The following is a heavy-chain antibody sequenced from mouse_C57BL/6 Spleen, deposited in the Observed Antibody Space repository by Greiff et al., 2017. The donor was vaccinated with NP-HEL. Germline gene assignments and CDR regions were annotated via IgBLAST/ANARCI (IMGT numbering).Heavy chain of an antibody. CDR1: GYTFTSYW. CDR2: IDPSDSYT. V-gene: IGHV1-50*01. CDR3: ARKSNYYGSSYGAMDY. D-gene: IGHD1-1*01. J-gene: IGHJ4*01. Sequence: QVQLKQPGAELVKPGASVKLSCKASGYTFTSYWMQWVKQRPGQGLEWIGEIDPSDSYTNYNQKFKGKATLTVDTSSSTAYMQLSSLTSEDSAVYYCARKSNYYGSSYGAMDYWGQGTSVTVSS.